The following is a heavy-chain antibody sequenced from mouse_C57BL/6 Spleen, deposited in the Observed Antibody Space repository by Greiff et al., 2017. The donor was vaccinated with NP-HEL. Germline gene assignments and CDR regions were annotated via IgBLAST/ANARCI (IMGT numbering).Heavy chain of an antibody. CDR2: IRNKANNHAT. D-gene: IGHD2-5*01. CDR1: GFTFSDAW. V-gene: IGHV6-6*01. Sequence: EVQLQQSGGGLVQPGGSMKLSCAASGFTFSDAWMDWVRQSPEKGLEWVAEIRNKANNHATYYAESVKGRFTISRDDSKSSVYLQMNSLRAEDTGSYYCTRLSNYDAMDYWGQGTSVTVSS. CDR3: TRLSNYDAMDY. J-gene: IGHJ4*01.